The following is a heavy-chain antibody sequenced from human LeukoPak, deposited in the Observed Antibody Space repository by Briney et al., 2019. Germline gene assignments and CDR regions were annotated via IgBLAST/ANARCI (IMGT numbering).Heavy chain of an antibody. CDR3: ARSAWGDYFDY. Sequence: PGGSLRLSCAASGFTFSSYGMSWVRQAPGKGLEWVSAISGSGGSTYYADSVKGRFTISRDNSKNTLYLQMNSLRAEDMALYYCARSAWGDYFDYWGQGTLVTVSS. CDR2: ISGSGGST. CDR1: GFTFSSYG. D-gene: IGHD3-10*01. V-gene: IGHV3-23*01. J-gene: IGHJ4*02.